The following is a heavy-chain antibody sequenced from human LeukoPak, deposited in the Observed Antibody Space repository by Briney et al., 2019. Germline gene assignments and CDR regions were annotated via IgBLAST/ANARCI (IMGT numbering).Heavy chain of an antibody. V-gene: IGHV7-4-1*02. CDR1: GYTFTSYA. J-gene: IGHJ4*02. CDR2: INTNTGNP. Sequence: ASVKVSCKASGYTFTSYAMNWVRQAPGQGLEWMGWINTNTGNPTYAQGFTGRFVFSLDTSVSTAYLQISSLKAEDTAVYYCARDLIYCSSTSCPISYYFDYWGQGTLVTVSS. D-gene: IGHD2-2*01. CDR3: ARDLIYCSSTSCPISYYFDY.